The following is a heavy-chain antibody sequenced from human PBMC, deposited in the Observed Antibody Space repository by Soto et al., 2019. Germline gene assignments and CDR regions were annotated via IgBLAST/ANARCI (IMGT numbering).Heavy chain of an antibody. Sequence: SETLSLTCAVYGGSFSGYYWSWIRQPPGKGLEWIGEINHSGSTNYNPSLKSRVTISVDTSKNQFSLKLSSVTAADTAVYYCARGRGYSYGYYFDYWGQGTMVTVSS. CDR1: GGSFSGYY. CDR2: INHSGST. J-gene: IGHJ4*02. V-gene: IGHV4-34*01. D-gene: IGHD5-18*01. CDR3: ARGRGYSYGYYFDY.